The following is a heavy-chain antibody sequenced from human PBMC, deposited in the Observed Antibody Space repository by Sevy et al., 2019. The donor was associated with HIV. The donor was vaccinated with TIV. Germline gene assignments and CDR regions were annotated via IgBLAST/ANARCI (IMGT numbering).Heavy chain of an antibody. Sequence: GGSLRLSCAAPGFTFSTSSMSWVRQAPGKGLEWVSSVSSSSSFIYYADSVKGRFTISRDNAKNSLYLQMNSLRAEDTAVYLCVGCSNIGRYQGWFVTWGKGTLVTVPS. CDR1: GFTFSTSS. V-gene: IGHV3-21*01. CDR3: VGCSNIGRYQGWFVT. J-gene: IGHJ5*02. D-gene: IGHD2-2*01. CDR2: VSSSSSFI.